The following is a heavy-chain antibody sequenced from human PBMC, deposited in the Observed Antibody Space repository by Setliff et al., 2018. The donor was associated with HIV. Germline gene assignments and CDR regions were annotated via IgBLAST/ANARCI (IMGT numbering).Heavy chain of an antibody. CDR1: GYTFTTYS. V-gene: IGHV1-3*01. J-gene: IGHJ4*02. D-gene: IGHD3-10*01. CDR3: ARGALLAVFDFDH. Sequence: ASVKVSCKASGYTFTTYSLHWVRQAPGHSLEWMGWINVGNGDTEYSPELQGRISITRDTSANTAYMELSSLRSDDTAVYFCARGALLAVFDFDHWGQGTQVTVS. CDR2: INVGNGDT.